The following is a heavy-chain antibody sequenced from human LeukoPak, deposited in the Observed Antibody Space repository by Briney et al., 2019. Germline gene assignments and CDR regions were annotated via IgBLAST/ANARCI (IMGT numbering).Heavy chain of an antibody. V-gene: IGHV3-30*01. J-gene: IGHJ4*02. D-gene: IGHD3-22*01. CDR2: ISSDGSNK. CDR3: ARDHRRAYYYDSSGSGISDY. CDR1: GFTFSSYA. Sequence: GGSLRLSCAASGFTFSSYAMHWVRQAPGKGLEWVAVISSDGSNKYYADSVKGRFTISRDNSKNTLYLQMNSLRAEDTAVYYCARDHRRAYYYDSSGSGISDYWGQGTLVTVSS.